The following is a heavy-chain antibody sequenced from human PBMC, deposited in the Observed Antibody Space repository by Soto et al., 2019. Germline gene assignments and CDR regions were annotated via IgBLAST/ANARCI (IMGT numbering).Heavy chain of an antibody. CDR1: GGTFSSYT. CDR3: ARGGSLYWYFDL. D-gene: IGHD1-26*01. CDR2: IIPILGIA. Sequence: GASVKVSCKASGGTFSSYTISWVRQAPGQGLEWMGRIIPILGIANYAQKFQGRVTITRDTSASTAYMELSSLRSEDTAVYYCARGGSLYWYFDLWGRGTLVTVS. V-gene: IGHV1-69*02. J-gene: IGHJ2*01.